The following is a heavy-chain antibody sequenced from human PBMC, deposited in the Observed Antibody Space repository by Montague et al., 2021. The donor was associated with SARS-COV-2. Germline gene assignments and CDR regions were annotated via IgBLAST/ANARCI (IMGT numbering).Heavy chain of an antibody. CDR2: ISSSSSYI. CDR3: ARDITMVRGVIYFDY. CDR1: GFTFGSYS. J-gene: IGHJ4*02. V-gene: IGHV3-21*01. Sequence: SLRLSCAASGFTFGSYSMNWVRQAPGKGLEWVSSISSSSSYIYYADSVKGRFTISRDNAKNSLYLQMNSLRAEDTAMYYCARDITMVRGVIYFDYWGQGTLVTVSS. D-gene: IGHD3-10*01.